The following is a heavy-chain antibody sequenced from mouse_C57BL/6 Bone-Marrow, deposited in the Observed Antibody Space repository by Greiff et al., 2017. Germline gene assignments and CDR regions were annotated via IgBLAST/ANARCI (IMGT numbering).Heavy chain of an antibody. CDR2: INSDGGST. V-gene: IGHV5-2*01. CDR1: EYEFPSHD. CDR3: ASLITTRDYFDY. D-gene: IGHD1-1*01. Sequence: EVQLQESGGGLVQPGESLKLSCESNEYEFPSHDMSWVRKTPEKRLELVAAINSDGGSTYYPDTMERRFIISRDNTKKTLYLQMSSLRSEDTALDYCASLITTRDYFDYWGQGTTLTVSS. J-gene: IGHJ2*01.